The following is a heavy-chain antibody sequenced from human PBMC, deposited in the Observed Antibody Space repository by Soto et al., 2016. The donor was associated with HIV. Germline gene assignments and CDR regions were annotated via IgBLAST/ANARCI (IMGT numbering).Heavy chain of an antibody. Sequence: QVQLVQSGAEVKKPGASVKVSCKASGYTFTGYYMHWVRQAPGQGLEWMGWINPNSGGTNYAQKFQGRVTMTRDTSISTAYMELSRLRSDDTAVYYCARAKDHIVVVVAATPFFDYWGQGTLVTVSS. CDR1: GYTFTGYY. CDR3: ARAKDHIVVVVAATPFFDY. CDR2: INPNSGGT. J-gene: IGHJ4*02. V-gene: IGHV1-2*02. D-gene: IGHD2-15*01.